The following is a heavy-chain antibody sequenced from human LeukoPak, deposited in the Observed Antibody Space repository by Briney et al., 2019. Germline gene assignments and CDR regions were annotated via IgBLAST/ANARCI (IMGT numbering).Heavy chain of an antibody. CDR2: ISSSSSYI. CDR3: ARDLYCSGGSCYSLDY. V-gene: IGHV3-21*01. CDR1: GFIFSTAW. Sequence: PGGSLRLSCEASGFIFSTAWMNWVRQAPGKGLEWVSSISSSSSYIYYADSVKGRFAISRDNAKNSLYLQMNSLRAEDTAVYYCARDLYCSGGSCYSLDYWGQGTLVTVSS. J-gene: IGHJ4*02. D-gene: IGHD2-15*01.